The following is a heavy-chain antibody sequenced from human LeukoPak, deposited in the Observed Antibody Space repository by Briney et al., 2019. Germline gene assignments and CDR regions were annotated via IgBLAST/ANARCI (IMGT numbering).Heavy chain of an antibody. J-gene: IGHJ5*01. Sequence: GESLKISCKGSGYSFTSYWIGWVRQMPGKGLEWMGIIYPGDSDTRYSPSFQGQVTISADKSISTAYLQWSSLKASDTAMYYCARLSVRGNYYAWFDPWGQGTLVTVSS. CDR2: IYPGDSDT. D-gene: IGHD1-26*01. V-gene: IGHV5-51*01. CDR3: ARLSVRGNYYAWFDP. CDR1: GYSFTSYW.